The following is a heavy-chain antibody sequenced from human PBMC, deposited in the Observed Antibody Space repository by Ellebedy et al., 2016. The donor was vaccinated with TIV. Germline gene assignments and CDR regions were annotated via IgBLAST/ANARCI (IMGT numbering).Heavy chain of an antibody. CDR2: IYQDGSDQ. CDR1: GFSFLSYW. Sequence: GESLKISCAASGFSFLSYWMSWVRQAPGKGLEWVANIYQDGSDQYYVDSVKGRFTISRDNANKSLFLQMNSLRVEDTAVYYCARRGSYGDYAVQVNSWFDTWGQGTLVTVSS. V-gene: IGHV3-7*01. J-gene: IGHJ5*02. D-gene: IGHD4-17*01. CDR3: ARRGSYGDYAVQVNSWFDT.